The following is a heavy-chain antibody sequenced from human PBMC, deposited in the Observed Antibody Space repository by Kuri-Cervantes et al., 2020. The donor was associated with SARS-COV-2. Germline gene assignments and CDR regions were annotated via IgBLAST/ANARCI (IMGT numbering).Heavy chain of an antibody. Sequence: GESLKISCAASGFTFSSYSMNWVRQAPGKGLEWVSSISSSSSYIYYVDSVKGRFTISRDNAKNSLYLQMNSLRAEDTAVYYCARVRRITMVRGVISGMDVWGQGTMVTVSS. CDR3: ARVRRITMVRGVISGMDV. V-gene: IGHV3-21*01. J-gene: IGHJ6*02. D-gene: IGHD3-10*01. CDR1: GFTFSSYS. CDR2: ISSSSSYI.